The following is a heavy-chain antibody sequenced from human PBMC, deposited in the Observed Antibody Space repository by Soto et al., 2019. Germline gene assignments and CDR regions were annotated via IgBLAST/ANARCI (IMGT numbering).Heavy chain of an antibody. D-gene: IGHD3-22*01. CDR3: AIRHDSTSYINC. CDR2: IYYSVNT. V-gene: IGHV4-39*01. Sequence: PSETLSLTCTVSGASISSSSYYWGWIRQPPGKGLEWIGTIYYSVNTYYNPSLKSRVTISVDPSKKQFSLKLSSVTAADTAVYYCAIRHDSTSYINCWGKGALVTVSS. J-gene: IGHJ4*02. CDR1: GASISSSSYY.